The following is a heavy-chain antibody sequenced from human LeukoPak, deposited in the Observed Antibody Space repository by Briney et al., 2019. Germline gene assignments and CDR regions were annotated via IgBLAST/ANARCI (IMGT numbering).Heavy chain of an antibody. CDR2: INPNSGGT. CDR1: GYTFTGYY. J-gene: IGHJ4*02. CDR3: AREAPYDFWGGYYPDY. V-gene: IGHV1-2*02. D-gene: IGHD3-3*01. Sequence: ASVKVSCKASGYTFTGYYMHWVRQAPGQGLEWMGWINPNSGGTNYAQKFQGRVTMTRDTSISTAYMELSRLRSDDTAVYYCAREAPYDFWGGYYPDYWGQGTLVTVSS.